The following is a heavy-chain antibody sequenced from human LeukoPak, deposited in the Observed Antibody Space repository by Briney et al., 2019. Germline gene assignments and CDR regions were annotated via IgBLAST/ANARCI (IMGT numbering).Heavy chain of an antibody. D-gene: IGHD4-17*01. CDR1: GDSVSSNDAA. Sequence: SQTLSLTCAISGDSVSSNDAAWNWIRQSPSRGLEWLGRTFYRSKWYYDSAVSVKSRITINPDTSKNQFSLQLNSVTPEDTAVYYCARDHGDYGSPKNWFDPWAQGPLVTVPS. CDR3: ARDHGDYGSPKNWFDP. V-gene: IGHV6-1*01. CDR2: TFYRSKWYY. J-gene: IGHJ5*02.